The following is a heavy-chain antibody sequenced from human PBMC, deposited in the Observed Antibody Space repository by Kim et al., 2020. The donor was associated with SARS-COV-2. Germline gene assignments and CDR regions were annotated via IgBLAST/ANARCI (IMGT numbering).Heavy chain of an antibody. CDR1: GFIFRNFG. CDR2: ISNDGTFT. CDR3: ARPSSSHFDF. J-gene: IGHJ4*02. D-gene: IGHD3-10*01. Sequence: RGSLRLSCAASGFIFRNFGIHWVRQAPGKGLEWVAFISNDGTFTTYADSVKGRFTISRDYGENTVYLQMDSLFAGDTALYYCARPSSSHFDFWGQGTLVTVSS. V-gene: IGHV3-33*01.